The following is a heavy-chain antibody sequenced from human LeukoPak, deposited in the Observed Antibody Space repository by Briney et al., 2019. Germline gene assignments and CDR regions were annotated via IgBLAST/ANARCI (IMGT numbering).Heavy chain of an antibody. CDR3: ARHRAYSSSSPFDY. Sequence: PSGTLSLTCAVSGGSISSNNWWSWVRQPPGKGLEWIGEINHSGSTNYNPSLKSRVTMFVDMSKNQFSLRLSSVTAADTAVYYCARHRAYSSSSPFDYWGQGTLVTVSS. J-gene: IGHJ4*02. D-gene: IGHD6-6*01. CDR2: INHSGST. V-gene: IGHV4-4*02. CDR1: GGSISSNNW.